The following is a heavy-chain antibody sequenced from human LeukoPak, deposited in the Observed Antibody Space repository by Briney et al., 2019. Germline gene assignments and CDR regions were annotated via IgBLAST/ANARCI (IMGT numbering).Heavy chain of an antibody. CDR2: ITSSSSTI. J-gene: IGHJ4*02. CDR1: GFTFSSYN. CDR3: AKEGIAGDFDY. D-gene: IGHD6-13*01. Sequence: GGSLRLSCAASGFTFSSYNMNWVRQAPGKGLEWVSYITSSSSTIYYADSVKGRFTISRDNAKNSLFLQMNSLRAADTAVYYCAKEGIAGDFDYWGQGTLVTVSS. V-gene: IGHV3-48*01.